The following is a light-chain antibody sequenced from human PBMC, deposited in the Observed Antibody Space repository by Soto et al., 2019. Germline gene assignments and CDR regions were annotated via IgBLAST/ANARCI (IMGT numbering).Light chain of an antibody. V-gene: IGLV2-14*03. Sequence: QSALTQPASVSGSPGQSITISCTGTSSDVGGYDYVSWYQQLPGKAPKLMIFDVSNRPSGVSNRFSGSKSDITASLTISGLQAEDEADYYCSSYTSTSTVIFGGGTKLTVL. CDR1: SSDVGGYDY. CDR2: DVS. J-gene: IGLJ2*01. CDR3: SSYTSTSTVI.